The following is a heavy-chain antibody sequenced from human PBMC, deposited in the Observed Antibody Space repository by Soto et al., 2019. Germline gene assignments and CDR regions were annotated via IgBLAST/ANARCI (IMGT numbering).Heavy chain of an antibody. Sequence: PSETQCLTCTVSGLSSNDYFLSWVRPSPGKGLEWIGQINHSGSANYNSSLKSRITISLDTSKNQFSLKLSSVTAADTAVYYCAVLGDGYNYYFDYWGQGTLVTVSS. CDR3: AVLGDGYNYYFDY. J-gene: IGHJ4*02. CDR1: GLSSNDYF. CDR2: INHSGSA. V-gene: IGHV4-59*01. D-gene: IGHD5-12*01.